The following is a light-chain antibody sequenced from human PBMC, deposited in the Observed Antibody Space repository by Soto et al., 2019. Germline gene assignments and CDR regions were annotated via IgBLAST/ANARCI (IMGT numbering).Light chain of an antibody. Sequence: ENVLTQSPDTLPLSPGERAALSCRASQGVRRISLAWYQQKRGQAPRVLIYDASSRATGIPDRFSGSGSGTDFTLTISRLEPEDFAVYYCQQYGDSSITFGQGTRLEIK. CDR3: QQYGDSSIT. CDR1: QGVRRIS. V-gene: IGKV3-20*01. J-gene: IGKJ5*01. CDR2: DAS.